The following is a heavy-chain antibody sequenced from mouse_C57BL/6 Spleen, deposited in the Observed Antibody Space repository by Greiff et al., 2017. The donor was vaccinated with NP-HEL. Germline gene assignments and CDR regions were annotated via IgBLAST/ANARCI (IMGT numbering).Heavy chain of an antibody. D-gene: IGHD2-3*01. CDR1: GFNIKDYY. V-gene: IGHV14-2*01. CDR2: IDPEDGET. CDR3: ARGDCYGERRYYAMDY. J-gene: IGHJ4*01. Sequence: VQLQQSGAELVKPGASVKLSCTASGFNIKDYYMHWVKQRTEQGLEWIGRIDPEDGETKYAPKFQGKATITADKSSKTAYLQLSRLTSEDSAVYYCARGDCYGERRYYAMDYWGQGTSVTVSS.